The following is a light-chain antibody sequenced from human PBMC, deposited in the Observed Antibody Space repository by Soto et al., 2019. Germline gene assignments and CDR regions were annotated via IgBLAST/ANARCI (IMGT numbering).Light chain of an antibody. Sequence: QSALTQHASVSGSPGQSITISCTGTSSDVGGYNYVSWYQQHPGKAPKLMIYAVSNRPSGVSNRFSGSKSGNTASLTISGLQAEDEADYYCSSYTSSSTLLFGGGTQLTVL. CDR2: AVS. J-gene: IGLJ2*01. V-gene: IGLV2-14*01. CDR3: SSYTSSSTLL. CDR1: SSDVGGYNY.